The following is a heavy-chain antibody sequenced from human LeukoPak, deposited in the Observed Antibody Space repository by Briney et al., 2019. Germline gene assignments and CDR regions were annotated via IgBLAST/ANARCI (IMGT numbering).Heavy chain of an antibody. Sequence: GGSLRLSCAASGFTFSSYAMSWVRQAPGKGLEWVSGISGSGGSTYYADSVKGRFTISRDNSKNTLYLQMNSLRAEDTAVYYCAKADPKYSSGWYDAFDIWGQGTMVTVSS. CDR2: ISGSGGST. CDR1: GFTFSSYA. CDR3: AKADPKYSSGWYDAFDI. V-gene: IGHV3-23*01. D-gene: IGHD6-19*01. J-gene: IGHJ3*02.